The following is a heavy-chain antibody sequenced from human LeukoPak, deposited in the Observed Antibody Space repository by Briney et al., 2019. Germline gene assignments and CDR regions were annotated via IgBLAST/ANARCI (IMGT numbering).Heavy chain of an antibody. CDR3: ARDNSVRDEAWWFNP. Sequence: SETLSLTCNVSGESISSHYWSWTRQSPGKGLGWIGYVTNSGTTKFNPSLKSRVTISVDTSKNQFSLKLSSVTAADTAVYYCARDNSVRDEAWWFNPWGQGTLVTVSS. D-gene: IGHD5-24*01. CDR1: GESISSHY. CDR2: VTNSGTT. V-gene: IGHV4-59*11. J-gene: IGHJ5*02.